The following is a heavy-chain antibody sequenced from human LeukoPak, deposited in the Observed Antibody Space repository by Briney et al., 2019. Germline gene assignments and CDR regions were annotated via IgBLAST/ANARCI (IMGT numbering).Heavy chain of an antibody. D-gene: IGHD3-22*01. CDR1: GGSISSGGYY. CDR2: TYYSGTT. CDR3: ARPISGYGSFDI. Sequence: PSETLSLTCTVSGGSISSGGYYWSWIRQHPGKGLEWIGYTYYSGTTYYNPSLRSRVTISLDTSKNQFSLKLSSVTAADTAVYYCARPISGYGSFDIWGQGTMVTVSS. V-gene: IGHV4-31*03. J-gene: IGHJ3*02.